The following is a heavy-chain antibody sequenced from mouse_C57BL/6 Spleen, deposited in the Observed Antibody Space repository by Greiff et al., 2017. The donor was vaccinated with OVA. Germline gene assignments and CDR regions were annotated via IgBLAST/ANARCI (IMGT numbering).Heavy chain of an antibody. CDR3: ARRGYYGDFDD. CDR2: IDPSDSYT. CDR1: GYTFTSYW. J-gene: IGHJ2*01. Sequence: QVQLQQPGAELVKPGASVKLSCKASGYTFTSYWMQWVKQRPGQGLEWIGEIDPSDSYTNYNQKFKGKATLTVDTSSSTAYMQLSSLTSEDSAVYYCARRGYYGDFDDWGQGTTLTVSS. V-gene: IGHV1-50*01. D-gene: IGHD1-2*01.